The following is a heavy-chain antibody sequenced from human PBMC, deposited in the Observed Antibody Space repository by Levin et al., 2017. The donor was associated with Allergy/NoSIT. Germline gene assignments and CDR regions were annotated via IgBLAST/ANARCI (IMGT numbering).Heavy chain of an antibody. D-gene: IGHD2-21*02. CDR1: SGSLRSYY. CDR3: AKDRVEFGEVVVTANRAFDI. Sequence: KTSETLSLTCTVSSGSLRSYYWTWIRQPAGKGLEWIGRIHSSGTTDYNPSLKSRVAMSADTSTHQFSLSLSSVTAADTAIYYCAKDRVEFGEVVVTANRAFDIWGKGAMVTVSS. V-gene: IGHV4-4*07. J-gene: IGHJ3*02. CDR2: IHSSGTT.